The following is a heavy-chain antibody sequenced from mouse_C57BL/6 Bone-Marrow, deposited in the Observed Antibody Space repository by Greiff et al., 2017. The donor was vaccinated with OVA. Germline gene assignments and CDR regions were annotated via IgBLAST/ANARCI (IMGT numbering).Heavy chain of an antibody. CDR1: GYTFTDYN. CDR2: INSNNGGT. Sequence: VQLQQSGPELAKPGASVKIPCKASGYTFTDYNMDWVKQSHGKSLEWIGDINSNNGGTIYNQKFKGKATLTVDKSSSTAYMELRSLTSEDTAVYYCARGCYYDYDGGAWFAYGGQGTLVTVSA. J-gene: IGHJ3*01. V-gene: IGHV1-18*01. D-gene: IGHD2-4*01. CDR3: ARGCYYDYDGGAWFAY.